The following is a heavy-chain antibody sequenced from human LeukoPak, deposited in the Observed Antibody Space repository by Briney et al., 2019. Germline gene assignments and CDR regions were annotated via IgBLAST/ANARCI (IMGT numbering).Heavy chain of an antibody. CDR3: ARPNYCSGGSCSFDH. CDR2: IYPGDSDT. Sequence: GESLTISCKGSGYRFTSYWIGWVRQMPGKGLEWMGIIYPGDSDTRYSPSFQGQVTISADKSISTAYLQWSSLKASDTAMYYCARPNYCSGGSCSFDHWGQGTLVTVSS. CDR1: GYRFTSYW. J-gene: IGHJ4*02. D-gene: IGHD2-15*01. V-gene: IGHV5-51*01.